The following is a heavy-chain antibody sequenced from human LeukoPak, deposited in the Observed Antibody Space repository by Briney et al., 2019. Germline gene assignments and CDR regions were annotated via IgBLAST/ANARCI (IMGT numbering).Heavy chain of an antibody. J-gene: IGHJ4*02. CDR3: ARDGGSGWYLYYFDY. CDR2: IFYSGIT. CDR1: GGSISSYY. V-gene: IGHV4-59*12. Sequence: SETLSLTCTVSGGSISSYYWSWIRQPPGKGLEWIGYIFYSGITNYNPSLKSRVTMSVDTSKNQFSLKLSSVTAADTAVYYCARDGGSGWYLYYFDYWGQGTLVTVSS. D-gene: IGHD6-19*01.